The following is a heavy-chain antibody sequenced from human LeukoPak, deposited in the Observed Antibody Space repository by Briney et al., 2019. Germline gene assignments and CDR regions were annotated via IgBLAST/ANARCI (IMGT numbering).Heavy chain of an antibody. CDR3: ARVQRGYSYNPLGYYYYYMDV. D-gene: IGHD5-18*01. Sequence: GGSLRLSCAASGFTFSTYTMNWVRQAPGKGLEWVSFISSSSSYIYYADSVKGRFTISRDNAKNSLYLQMNSLRAEDTAVYYCARVQRGYSYNPLGYYYYYMDVWGKGTTVTASS. CDR2: ISSSSSYI. V-gene: IGHV3-21*01. J-gene: IGHJ6*03. CDR1: GFTFSTYT.